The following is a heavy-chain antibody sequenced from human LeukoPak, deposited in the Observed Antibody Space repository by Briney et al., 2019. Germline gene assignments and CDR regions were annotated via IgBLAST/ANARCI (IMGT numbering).Heavy chain of an antibody. CDR2: MNPNSGNT. J-gene: IGHJ4*02. Sequence: XXWMGWMNPNSGNTGYAQKFQGRVTMTRNTSISTAYMELSSLRSEDTAVYYCALYGSGSYLDYWGQGTLVTVSS. CDR3: ALYGSGSYLDY. D-gene: IGHD3-10*01. V-gene: IGHV1-8*01.